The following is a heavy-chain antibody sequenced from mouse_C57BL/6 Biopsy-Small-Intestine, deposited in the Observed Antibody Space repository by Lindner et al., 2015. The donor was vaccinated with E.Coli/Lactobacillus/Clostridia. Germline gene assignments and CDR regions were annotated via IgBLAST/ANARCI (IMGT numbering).Heavy chain of an antibody. V-gene: IGHV1-84*02. D-gene: IGHD2-12*01. CDR3: ARDAETFYDYWSGFYTERRVSAFDF. J-gene: IGHJ2*01. Sequence: SVKVSCKASGYTFTGYYIHWVRQAPGQGLEWMGRINPDSGDTNYAQKFQGRVTMTRDTSISTAYMDLSRLTSDDTAIYYCARDAETFYDYWSGFYTERRVSAFDFWGQGTLITVSS. CDR1: GYTFTGYY. CDR2: INPDSGDT.